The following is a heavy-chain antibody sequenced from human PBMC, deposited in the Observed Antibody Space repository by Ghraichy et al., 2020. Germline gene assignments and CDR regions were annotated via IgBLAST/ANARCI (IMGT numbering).Heavy chain of an antibody. CDR2: INHSGST. D-gene: IGHD3-10*01. CDR3: ARGGPNYYGSGSYLRAMDY. J-gene: IGHJ4*02. V-gene: IGHV4-34*01. CDR1: GGSFSGYY. Sequence: SETLSLTCAVYGGSFSGYYWSWIRQPPGKGLEWIGEINHSGSTNYNPSLKSRVTISVDTSKNQFSLKLSSVTAADTAVYYCARGGPNYYGSGSYLRAMDYWGQGTLVTVSS.